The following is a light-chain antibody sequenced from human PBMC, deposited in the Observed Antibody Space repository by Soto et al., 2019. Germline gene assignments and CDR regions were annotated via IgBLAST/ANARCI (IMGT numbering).Light chain of an antibody. CDR1: QGISNH. J-gene: IGKJ4*01. CDR3: QKHDNAPLT. CDR2: TSS. V-gene: IGKV1-27*01. Sequence: DIQMTQSPSSLSASVGDRVTMPCRASQGISNHLSWYQQKPGKVPKLLIYTSSTLQSGVPSRFSGSGSGTDFTLTISSLQPEDVATYYCQKHDNAPLTFGGGTKVDIK.